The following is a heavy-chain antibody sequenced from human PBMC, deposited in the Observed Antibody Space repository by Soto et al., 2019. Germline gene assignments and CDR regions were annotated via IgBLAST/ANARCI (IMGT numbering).Heavy chain of an antibody. J-gene: IGHJ4*02. D-gene: IGHD4-17*01. V-gene: IGHV4-59*01. CDR3: ATGTVTLPHYFDY. CDR1: GGSISSYY. CDR2: IYYSGST. Sequence: QVQLQESGPGLVKPSETLSLTCTVSGGSISSYYWSWIRQPPGKGLEWIGYIYYSGSTNYNPSLKSRVPISVDTAKNQFSLKLSSVTAADTAVYYCATGTVTLPHYFDYWGQGTLVTVSS.